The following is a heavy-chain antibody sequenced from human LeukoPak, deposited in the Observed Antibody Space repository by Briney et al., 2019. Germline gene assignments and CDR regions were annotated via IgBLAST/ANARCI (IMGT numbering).Heavy chain of an antibody. CDR2: IYPGDSDT. V-gene: IGHV5-51*01. Sequence: GESLKISCKGSGYSFTSYWIGWVRQMAGKGLEWMGIIYPGDSDTRYNPSFQGQVTISADKSISTAYLQWSNLKASDTATYYCARLPLSGGSFAEYFQHWGQGTLVTVSS. CDR1: GYSFTSYW. CDR3: ARLPLSGGSFAEYFQH. J-gene: IGHJ1*01. D-gene: IGHD2-15*01.